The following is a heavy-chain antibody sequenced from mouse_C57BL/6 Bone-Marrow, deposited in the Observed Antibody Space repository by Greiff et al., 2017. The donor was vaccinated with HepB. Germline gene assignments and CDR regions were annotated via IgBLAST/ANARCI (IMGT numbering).Heavy chain of an antibody. J-gene: IGHJ1*03. CDR3: ARYGNYHVYGYVDV. CDR1: GYTFTSYD. CDR2: IYPRDGST. D-gene: IGHD2-1*01. V-gene: IGHV1-85*01. Sequence: QVQLQQSGPELVKPGASVKLSCKASGYTFTSYDINWVKQRPGQGLEWIGEIYPRDGSTKYNEKFKSQATLTGDTSSSTAYMELHSLTSEDTAVYFCARYGNYHVYGYVDVWGTGTTVTVSS.